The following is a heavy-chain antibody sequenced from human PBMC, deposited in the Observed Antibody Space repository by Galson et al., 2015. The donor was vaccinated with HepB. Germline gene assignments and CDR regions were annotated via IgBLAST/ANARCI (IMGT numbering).Heavy chain of an antibody. CDR3: ARLRGIHAGSWYDHWYFDL. CDR2: IYSRGST. D-gene: IGHD6-13*01. J-gene: IGHJ2*01. Sequence: TLSLTCTVSGDSISSSSHNWGWIRQTPGKGLEWIGSIYSRGSTYYNPSLKSRVTIFEDTSNNQFSLKLTSVPAADRAVYYCARLRGIHAGSWYDHWYFDLWGRGTLVTVSS. CDR1: GDSISSSSHN. V-gene: IGHV4-39*01.